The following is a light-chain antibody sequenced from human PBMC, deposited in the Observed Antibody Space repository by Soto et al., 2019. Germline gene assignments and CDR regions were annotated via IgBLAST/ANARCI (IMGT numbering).Light chain of an antibody. Sequence: DIVMTQSPLSLPVTPGEPASISCRSSQSLLHSNGYNYLDWYLQKPGQSPQLLIYLGSNRASGVPDRFSGSGAGTDCTLTISRVEAEDVGVYYCIQALQTAITFGQGTRLEIK. CDR3: IQALQTAIT. CDR2: LGS. V-gene: IGKV2-28*01. CDR1: QSLLHSNGYNY. J-gene: IGKJ5*01.